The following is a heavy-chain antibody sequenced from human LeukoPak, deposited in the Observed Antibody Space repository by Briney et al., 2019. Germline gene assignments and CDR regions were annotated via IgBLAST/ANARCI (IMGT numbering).Heavy chain of an antibody. J-gene: IGHJ3*02. D-gene: IGHD3-22*01. Sequence: GESLKISCKGSGYSFTSYWIGWVRQMPGKGLEWMGIIYPGDSDTRYSPSFQGQVTISADKSISTAYLQWSSLRASDTAMYYCARRGPNYYDSSGPDAFDIWGQGTMVTVSS. CDR3: ARRGPNYYDSSGPDAFDI. CDR2: IYPGDSDT. V-gene: IGHV5-51*01. CDR1: GYSFTSYW.